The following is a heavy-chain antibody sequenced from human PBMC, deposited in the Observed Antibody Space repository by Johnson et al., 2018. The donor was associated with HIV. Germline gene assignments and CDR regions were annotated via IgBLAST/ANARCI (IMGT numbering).Heavy chain of an antibody. CDR3: ARDSGGMYSSGWYGLGAFDI. J-gene: IGHJ3*02. V-gene: IGHV3-30*03. D-gene: IGHD6-19*01. Sequence: QEQLVESGGGVVQPGRSLRLSCAASGFTFSSYGMHWVRQAPGKGLEWVAVISYNGSNKYYADSVKGRFTISRDNAKNTLYVQMNSLRAEDTAVYYCARDSGGMYSSGWYGLGAFDIWGQGTMVTVSS. CDR1: GFTFSSYG. CDR2: ISYNGSNK.